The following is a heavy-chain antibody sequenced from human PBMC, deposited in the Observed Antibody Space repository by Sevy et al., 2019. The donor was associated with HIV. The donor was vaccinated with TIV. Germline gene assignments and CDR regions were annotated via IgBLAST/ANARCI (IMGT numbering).Heavy chain of an antibody. CDR2: ISSSSSYI. J-gene: IGHJ4*02. D-gene: IGHD3-3*01. Sequence: GGSLRLSCAASGFTFSSYSMNWVRQAPGKGLEWVSSISSSSSYIYYADSVKGRFTISRDNAKNSLYLQTNSLRAEDTAVYYCARGGRDFWSGYYLYYFDYWGQGTLVTVSS. CDR1: GFTFSSYS. V-gene: IGHV3-21*01. CDR3: ARGGRDFWSGYYLYYFDY.